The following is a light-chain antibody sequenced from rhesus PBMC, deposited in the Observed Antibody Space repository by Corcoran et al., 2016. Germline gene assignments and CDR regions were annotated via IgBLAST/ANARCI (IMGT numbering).Light chain of an antibody. J-gene: IGKJ3*01. CDR3: QHGYGTPFT. CDR2: RAS. CDR1: ENVTNY. V-gene: IGKV1-74*01. Sequence: DIQMTQSPSSLSAFVGDRVTITCRASENVTNYLNWYHQKPGKAPEFLIYRASTLQTGVPSRFTGSGSGKECFLTISSLQPEDVGTYYCQHGYGTPFTFGPGTKLEIK.